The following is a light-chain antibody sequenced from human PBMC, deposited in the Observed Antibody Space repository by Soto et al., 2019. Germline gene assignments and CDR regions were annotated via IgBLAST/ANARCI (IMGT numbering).Light chain of an antibody. CDR3: QQYANSPQT. V-gene: IGKV3-20*01. CDR2: GAS. CDR1: QSLGRSS. Sequence: SLSPGPLSMSHGERAPLSCRASQSLGRSSLAWYQQKPGQAPRLLVSGASSRAADIPDRFSGSGSGTDFTLTITRLEPEDFALYFCQQYANSPQTFGQGTKVDIK. J-gene: IGKJ1*01.